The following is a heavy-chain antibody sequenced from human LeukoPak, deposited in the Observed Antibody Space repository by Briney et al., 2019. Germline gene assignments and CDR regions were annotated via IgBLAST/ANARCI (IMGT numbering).Heavy chain of an antibody. Sequence: SETLSLTCTVSGGSISSYYWSWIRQPPGKGLEWIGYIYYSGNTKYNPSLKSRVTISADTSKNQFSLNLNSVTATDTAVYYCARVRYTTGLYEDWGQGTLVTVSS. CDR1: GGSISSYY. D-gene: IGHD6-19*01. CDR2: IYYSGNT. V-gene: IGHV4-59*08. J-gene: IGHJ4*02. CDR3: ARVRYTTGLYED.